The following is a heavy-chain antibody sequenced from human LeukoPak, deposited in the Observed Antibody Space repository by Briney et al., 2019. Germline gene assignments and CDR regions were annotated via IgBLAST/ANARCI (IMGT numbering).Heavy chain of an antibody. CDR2: IRRRAYGGAA. J-gene: IGHJ4*02. CDR1: GFAFDDFA. CDR3: SRNGLVDFDY. V-gene: IGHV3-49*04. Sequence: GGSLRLSCTTSGFAFDDFAMSWVRQPAGKGLEWVGFIRRRAYGGAAEYAASVKGRLIISRDDSKGIAYLQMNSLKTEDTAVYYCSRNGLVDFDYWGQGSRVIVSP.